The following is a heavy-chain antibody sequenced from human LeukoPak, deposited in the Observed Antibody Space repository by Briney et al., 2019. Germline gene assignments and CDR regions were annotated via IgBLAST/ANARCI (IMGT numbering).Heavy chain of an antibody. D-gene: IGHD2-2*01. CDR1: GFIFSSYA. Sequence: GGSLRLSCAAAGFIFSSYAMSWVHQAPGKGMEWVSTISGSGGSTYYADSVKGRFTISRDNSKNTLYLQMNSLRAEDTAVYYCAKDGPDIVVVPAARPFDYWGQGTLVTVSS. V-gene: IGHV3-23*01. J-gene: IGHJ4*02. CDR2: ISGSGGST. CDR3: AKDGPDIVVVPAARPFDY.